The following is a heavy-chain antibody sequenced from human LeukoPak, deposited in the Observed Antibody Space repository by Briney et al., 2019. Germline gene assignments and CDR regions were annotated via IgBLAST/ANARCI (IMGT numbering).Heavy chain of an antibody. Sequence: PGGSRRLSCAASGFTFSSYSMNWVRQAPGKGLEWVSSISSSSSYIYYADSVKGRFTISRDNAKNSLYLQMNSLRAEDTAVYYCATEGRNDYSKPFDYWGQGTLVTVSS. CDR2: ISSSSSYI. CDR3: ATEGRNDYSKPFDY. V-gene: IGHV3-21*01. J-gene: IGHJ4*02. CDR1: GFTFSSYS. D-gene: IGHD4-11*01.